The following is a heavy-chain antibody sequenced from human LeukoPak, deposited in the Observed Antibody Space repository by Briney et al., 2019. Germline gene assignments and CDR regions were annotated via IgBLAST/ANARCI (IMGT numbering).Heavy chain of an antibody. CDR3: ARDYLTYFGVVIKYFDY. D-gene: IGHD3-3*01. CDR2: ISSSGSTI. Sequence: QPGGSLRLSCAASGFTFSSYEMNWVHQAPGKGLEWVSYISSSGSTIYYADSVKGRFTISRDNAKNSLYLQMNSLRAEDTAVYYCARDYLTYFGVVIKYFDYWGQGTLVTVSS. J-gene: IGHJ4*02. CDR1: GFTFSSYE. V-gene: IGHV3-48*03.